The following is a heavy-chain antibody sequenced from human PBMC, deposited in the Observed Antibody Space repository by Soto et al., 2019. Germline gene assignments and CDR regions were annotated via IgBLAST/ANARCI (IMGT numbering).Heavy chain of an antibody. J-gene: IGHJ4*02. CDR1: GFTVSSNY. V-gene: IGHV3-43*01. CDR3: AKDAAKYYDTSGYDY. Sequence: GGSLRLSCAASGFTVSSNYMSWVRQAPGKGLEWVSLISRDGGSTYYADSVKGRFTISRDNSKKSLYLQINSLRSEDTALYYCAKDAAKYYDTSGYDYWGQGTLVTVSS. CDR2: ISRDGGST. D-gene: IGHD3-22*01.